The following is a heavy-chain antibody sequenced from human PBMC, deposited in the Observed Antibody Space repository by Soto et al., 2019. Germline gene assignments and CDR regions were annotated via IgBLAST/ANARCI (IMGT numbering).Heavy chain of an antibody. D-gene: IGHD2-15*01. V-gene: IGHV4-39*01. CDR3: VRQRCGGTCPIDY. J-gene: IGHJ4*02. CDR1: GGSISSSYY. Sequence: SETLSLTCSVSGGSISSSYYWDWIRQPPGKGLEWIVSMYYSGSPIYNVSLKSRVTIFVDTSKNQFSLKLTSVTAADTAVYYCVRQRCGGTCPIDYWGLGTLVTVSS. CDR2: MYYSGSP.